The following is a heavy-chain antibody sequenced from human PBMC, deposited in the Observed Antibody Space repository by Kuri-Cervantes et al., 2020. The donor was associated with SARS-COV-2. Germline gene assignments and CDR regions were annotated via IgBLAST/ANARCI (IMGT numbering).Heavy chain of an antibody. CDR2: IHPGDSDT. CDR1: GYSFTSYW. D-gene: IGHD3-3*01. V-gene: IGHV5-51*01. CDR3: ARAKRDYDFWSGYYTGHYYYYGMDV. J-gene: IGHJ6*02. Sequence: SCKGSGYSFTSYWIGWVRQMPGKGLEWMGIIHPGDSDTRYSPSFQGQVTISADKSISTAYLQWSSLKASDTAMYYCARAKRDYDFWSGYYTGHYYYYGMDVWGQGTTVTVSS.